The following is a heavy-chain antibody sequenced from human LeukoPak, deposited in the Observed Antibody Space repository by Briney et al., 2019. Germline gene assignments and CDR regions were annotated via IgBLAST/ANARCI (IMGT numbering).Heavy chain of an antibody. CDR3: ARGRDIVVVVAADNWFDP. D-gene: IGHD2-15*01. J-gene: IGHJ5*02. Sequence: SETLSLTCTVSGGSISSYYWSWIRQPPGKGLEWIGEINHSGSTNYNPSLKSRVTISVDTSKNQFSLKLGSVTAADTAVYYCARGRDIVVVVAADNWFDPWGQGTLVTVSS. CDR1: GGSISSYY. CDR2: INHSGST. V-gene: IGHV4-34*01.